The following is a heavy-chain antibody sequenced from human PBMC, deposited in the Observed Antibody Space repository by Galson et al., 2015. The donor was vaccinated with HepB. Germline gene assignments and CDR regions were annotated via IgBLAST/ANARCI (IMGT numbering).Heavy chain of an antibody. D-gene: IGHD1-26*01. CDR2: IDQGGSVT. CDR1: GITISNYY. Sequence: SLRLSCAASGITISNYYVGWVRQAPRKGLEWVAYIDQGGSVTHYVDSVEGRFTISRDNTKNSLYLQMNSLRADDTAVYYCAKWEQCFDLWGRGTLVTVSS. CDR3: AKWEQCFDL. V-gene: IGHV3-7*03. J-gene: IGHJ2*01.